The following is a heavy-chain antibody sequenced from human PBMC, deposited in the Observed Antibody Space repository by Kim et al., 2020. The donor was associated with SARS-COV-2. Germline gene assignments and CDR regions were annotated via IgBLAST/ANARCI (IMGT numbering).Heavy chain of an antibody. CDR1: GFTFSSYA. J-gene: IGHJ4*02. D-gene: IGHD6-13*01. V-gene: IGHV3-30*04. CDR3: ARTQIAAAGPFDY. CDR2: ISYDGSNK. Sequence: GGSLRLSCAASGFTFSSYAMHWVRQAPGKGLEWVAVISYDGSNKYYADSVKGRFTISRDNSKNTLYLQMNSLRAEDTAVYYCARTQIAAAGPFDYWGQGTLVTVSS.